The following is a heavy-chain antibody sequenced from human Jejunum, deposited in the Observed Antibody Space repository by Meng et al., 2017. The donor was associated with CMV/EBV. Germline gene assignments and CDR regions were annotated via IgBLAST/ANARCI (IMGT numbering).Heavy chain of an antibody. Sequence: QVRLVESGGGVVQPGESLRPSCATSGFTFSTYGMHWVRQAPGKGLEWVTFIRNDGSNKYYVDSVKGRFTTSRDNSKNTVYLQVNSLRVEDTAVYYCVKEGLEYWGQGTLVTVSS. J-gene: IGHJ4*02. V-gene: IGHV3-30*02. D-gene: IGHD6-6*01. CDR1: GFTFSTYG. CDR2: IRNDGSNK. CDR3: VKEGLEY.